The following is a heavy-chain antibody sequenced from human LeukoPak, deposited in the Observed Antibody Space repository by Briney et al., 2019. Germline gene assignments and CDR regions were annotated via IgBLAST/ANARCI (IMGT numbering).Heavy chain of an antibody. CDR2: IRYDGSNK. V-gene: IGHV3-30*02. J-gene: IGHJ4*02. Sequence: GGSLRLSRAASGFTFSSYGMHWVRQAPGKGLEWVAFIRYDGSNKYYADSVKGRFTISRDNSKNTLYLQMNSLRAEDTAVYYCAKEGSGSYYPSPYYFDYWGQGTLVTVSS. CDR1: GFTFSSYG. CDR3: AKEGSGSYYPSPYYFDY. D-gene: IGHD3-10*01.